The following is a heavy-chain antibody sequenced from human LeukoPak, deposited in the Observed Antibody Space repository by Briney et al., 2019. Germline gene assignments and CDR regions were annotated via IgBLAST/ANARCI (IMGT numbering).Heavy chain of an antibody. V-gene: IGHV4-61*02. Sequence: SETLSLTCTVSGGSISSGSYYWSWIRQPAGKGLEWIGRIYTSGSTNYNPSLKSRVTISVDTSKNQFSLKLSSVTAADTAVYYCARDLGCSSTSCYRGAFDYWGQGTLVTVSS. D-gene: IGHD2-2*01. CDR3: ARDLGCSSTSCYRGAFDY. J-gene: IGHJ4*02. CDR1: GGSISSGSYY. CDR2: IYTSGST.